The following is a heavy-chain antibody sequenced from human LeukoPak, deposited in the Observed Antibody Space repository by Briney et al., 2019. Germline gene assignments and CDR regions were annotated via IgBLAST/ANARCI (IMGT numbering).Heavy chain of an antibody. CDR3: ARENSPAGGSYYYYYGMDV. V-gene: IGHV1-46*01. CDR2: INPSGGST. Sequence: ASVKVSCKASGYTFTSYYMHWVRQAPGQGLEWMGIINPSGGSTSYAQKFQGRVTMTRDTSTSTVYMELSSLRSEDTAVHYCARENSPAGGSYYYYYGMDVWGQGTTVTVSS. D-gene: IGHD1-26*01. J-gene: IGHJ6*02. CDR1: GYTFTSYY.